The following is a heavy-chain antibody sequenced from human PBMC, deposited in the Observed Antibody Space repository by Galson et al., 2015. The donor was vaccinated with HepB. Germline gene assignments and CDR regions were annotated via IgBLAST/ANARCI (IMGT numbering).Heavy chain of an antibody. CDR2: INSDGSTT. CDR1: GFTFSSYW. V-gene: IGHV3-74*01. CDR3: ARAILPDTALVPLDY. D-gene: IGHD5-18*01. J-gene: IGHJ4*02. Sequence: SLRLSCAASGFTFSSYWMHWVRQAPGKGLVWVSRINSDGSTTRYADSVKGRFTISRDNAKNTLYLQMSSLRDEDTAVYFCARAILPDTALVPLDYWGQGTLVTVSS.